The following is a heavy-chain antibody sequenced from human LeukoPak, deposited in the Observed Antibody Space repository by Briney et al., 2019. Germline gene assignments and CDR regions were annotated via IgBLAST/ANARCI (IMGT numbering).Heavy chain of an antibody. D-gene: IGHD6-25*01. CDR1: GFTFSSYS. CDR2: ITTSGGAK. Sequence: PGGSLRLSCAASGFTFSSYSMNWVRQAPGKGLEWISYITTSGGAKNYADSVKGRSPISRDNADNSLYLQMSSLRAEDTAVYYCARGDGYLFDYWGQGTLVTVSS. V-gene: IGHV3-48*01. CDR3: ARGDGYLFDY. J-gene: IGHJ4*02.